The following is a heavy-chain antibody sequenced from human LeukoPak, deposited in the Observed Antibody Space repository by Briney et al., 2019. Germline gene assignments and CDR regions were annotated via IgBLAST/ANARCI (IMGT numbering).Heavy chain of an antibody. CDR2: IRYDGINK. CDR3: ASNEGY. V-gene: IGHV3-30*02. J-gene: IGHJ4*02. Sequence: PGGSLRLSCEASGFSFSKYGMHWVRRAPGKGLECMAYIRYDGINKYYADSMRGRITISRDNSKNTLYLQMNSLRPEDTAVYYCASNEGYWGQGTLVTVSS. CDR1: GFSFSKYG.